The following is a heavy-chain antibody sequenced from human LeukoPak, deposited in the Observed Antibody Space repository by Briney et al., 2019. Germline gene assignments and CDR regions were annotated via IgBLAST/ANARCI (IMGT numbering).Heavy chain of an antibody. Sequence: GRSLRLSCAASGFTFSSYAMRWVRQAPGKGLEWVAVISYDGSNKYYADSVKGRFTISRDNSKNTLYLQMNSLRAEDTAVYYCARDRDVYSSRWNRNFAYWGQGTLVTVSA. CDR3: ARDRDVYSSRWNRNFAY. D-gene: IGHD6-13*01. CDR1: GFTFSSYA. V-gene: IGHV3-30*04. J-gene: IGHJ4*02. CDR2: ISYDGSNK.